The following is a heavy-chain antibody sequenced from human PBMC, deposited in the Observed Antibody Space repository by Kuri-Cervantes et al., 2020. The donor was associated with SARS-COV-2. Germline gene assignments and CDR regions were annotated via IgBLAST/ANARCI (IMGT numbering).Heavy chain of an antibody. CDR2: INPNSGGT. CDR1: GYTFTGYY. Sequence: ASVKVSCKASGYTFTGYYMHWVRQAPGQGLEWMGWINPNSGGTSYAQKFQGRVTMTRDTSISTAYMELSRLRSDDTAVYYCAKLGIVRIVVVISEYYFDYWGQGTLVTVSS. J-gene: IGHJ4*02. D-gene: IGHD3-22*01. V-gene: IGHV1-2*02. CDR3: AKLGIVRIVVVISEYYFDY.